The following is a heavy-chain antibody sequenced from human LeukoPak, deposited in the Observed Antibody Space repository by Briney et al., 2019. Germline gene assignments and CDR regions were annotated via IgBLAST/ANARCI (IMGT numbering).Heavy chain of an antibody. J-gene: IGHJ4*02. CDR2: ISAYNGNT. CDR1: GYTFTSYG. Sequence: GASVKVSCKASGYTFTSYGISWVRQAPGQGLEWMGWISAYNGNTNYAQKLQGRVTMTTDTSTSTAYMELRSLRSDDMAVYYCARDARYFDWLPPAYFDYWGQGTLVTVSS. D-gene: IGHD3-9*01. V-gene: IGHV1-18*03. CDR3: ARDARYFDWLPPAYFDY.